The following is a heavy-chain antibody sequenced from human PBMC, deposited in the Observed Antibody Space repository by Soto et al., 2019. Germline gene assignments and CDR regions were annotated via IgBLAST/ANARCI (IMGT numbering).Heavy chain of an antibody. Sequence: SLTLSVTWTVSGGYISDYYWSWIRKPPGKGLEWIGYIYYSGSTNYNPSLKSRVTISLDTSKNQFSLKLSSLTAADTAVYYCATVPGPWRHGTLVTVTS. CDR1: GGYISDYY. CDR3: ATVPGP. J-gene: IGHJ5*02. V-gene: IGHV4-59*12. CDR2: IYYSGST.